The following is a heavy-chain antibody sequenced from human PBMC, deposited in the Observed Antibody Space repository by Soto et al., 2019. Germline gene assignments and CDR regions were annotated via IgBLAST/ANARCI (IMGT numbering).Heavy chain of an antibody. CDR1: GFTFSSYA. V-gene: IGHV3-23*01. J-gene: IGHJ4*01. Sequence: GGSLRLSCAASGFTFSSYAMSWVRQAPGKGLEWVSAISGSGGSTYYADSVKGRFTISRDNSKNTLYLQMNSLRADDPAVYYCAKEGGEGYDSSGYYFDYWGHGTLVTVSS. CDR2: ISGSGGST. D-gene: IGHD3-22*01. CDR3: AKEGGEGYDSSGYYFDY.